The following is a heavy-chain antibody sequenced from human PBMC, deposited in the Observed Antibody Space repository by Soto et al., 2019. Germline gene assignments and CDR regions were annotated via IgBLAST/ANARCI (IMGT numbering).Heavy chain of an antibody. Sequence: QVQLVESGGGVVQPGRSLRLSCAASGFTFSSYTIHWVRQAPGKGLEWLALIWFDGSNKYYADSVKGRFSISRDNAKNTLYLQMSSLRAEDTAVYYCARDLGYNYGHPFDYWGQGTLVTVSS. CDR2: IWFDGSNK. J-gene: IGHJ4*02. CDR3: ARDLGYNYGHPFDY. CDR1: GFTFSSYT. V-gene: IGHV3-33*01. D-gene: IGHD5-18*01.